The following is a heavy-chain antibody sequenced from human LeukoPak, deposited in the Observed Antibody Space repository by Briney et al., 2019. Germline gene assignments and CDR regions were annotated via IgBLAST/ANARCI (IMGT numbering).Heavy chain of an antibody. V-gene: IGHV1-24*01. J-gene: IGHJ4*02. Sequence: ASVKVSCKVSGYTLTELSMHWARQAPGKGLEWMGGFDPEDGETIYAQKFQGRVTMTEDTSTDTAYMELSSLRSEDTAVYYCATLYCSGGSCYLDYWGQGTLVTVSS. CDR1: GYTLTELS. CDR3: ATLYCSGGSCYLDY. D-gene: IGHD2-15*01. CDR2: FDPEDGET.